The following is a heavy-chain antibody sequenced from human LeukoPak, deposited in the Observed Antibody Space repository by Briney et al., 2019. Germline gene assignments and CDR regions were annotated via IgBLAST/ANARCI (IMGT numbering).Heavy chain of an antibody. Sequence: SVKVSCKASGGTFSRYAISWVRQAPGQGLEWMGGIIPIFGTANYAQKFQGRVTITTDESTSTAYMELSSLRSEDTAVYYCARAYYGSGSYYPGSLYYYYMDVWGKGTTVTVSS. V-gene: IGHV1-69*05. CDR1: GGTFSRYA. D-gene: IGHD3-10*01. J-gene: IGHJ6*03. CDR2: IIPIFGTA. CDR3: ARAYYGSGSYYPGSLYYYYMDV.